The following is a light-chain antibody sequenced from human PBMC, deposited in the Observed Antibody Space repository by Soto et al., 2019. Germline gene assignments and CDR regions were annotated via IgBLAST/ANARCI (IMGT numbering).Light chain of an antibody. CDR2: DAS. J-gene: IGKJ3*01. CDR3: QQRSNWPSEVT. CDR1: PSVSSS. Sequence: EIVLTQSPATLSLSPGERATLSCSASPSVSSSLAWYQQKPGQAHRLLIYDASNRATGIPSRFSGSGSGTYFTVTIISLVPEDFAVYYCQQRSNWPSEVTFGPGTKVDIK. V-gene: IGKV3-11*01.